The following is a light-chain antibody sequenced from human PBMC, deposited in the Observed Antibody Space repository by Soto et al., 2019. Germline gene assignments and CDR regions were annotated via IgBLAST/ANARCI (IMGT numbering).Light chain of an antibody. J-gene: IGKJ4*01. CDR3: HQYDTSPLT. CDR2: GAS. V-gene: IGKV3-20*01. CDR1: QSVSSRY. Sequence: EIVLTQSPGTLSLSPGERATLSCRASQSVSSRYFAWYQQKPGQAPRLLIYGASSRATGIPARFSGSGSGTDFTLTISRLEPEDFAVYYCHQYDTSPLTFGGGSKVEIK.